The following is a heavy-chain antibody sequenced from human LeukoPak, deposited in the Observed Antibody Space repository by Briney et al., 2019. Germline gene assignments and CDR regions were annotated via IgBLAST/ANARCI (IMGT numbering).Heavy chain of an antibody. CDR3: ARVRMHFYYYDMDV. CDR2: INSDGSST. CDR1: GFTFSSYW. J-gene: IGHJ6*02. V-gene: IGHV3-74*01. Sequence: GGSPRLSCAASGFTFSSYWMHWVRQAPGKGLVWVSRINSDGSSTSYADSVKGRFTISRDNAKNTLYLQMNSLRAEDTAVYYCARVRMHFYYYDMDVWGQGTTVTVSS.